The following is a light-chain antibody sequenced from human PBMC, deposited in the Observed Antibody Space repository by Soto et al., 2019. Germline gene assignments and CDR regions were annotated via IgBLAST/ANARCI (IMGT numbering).Light chain of an antibody. Sequence: QSVLTQPPSVSGAPGQRVTISCTGSSSNIGAGHDVHWYQQLPGTAPKLLIYVYSNRPSGVPDRFSGSKSGTSASLAITGLQAEDEADYYCQSYDSSLSASVFGGGTKPTVL. CDR1: SSNIGAGHD. J-gene: IGLJ2*01. CDR3: QSYDSSLSASV. V-gene: IGLV1-40*01. CDR2: VYS.